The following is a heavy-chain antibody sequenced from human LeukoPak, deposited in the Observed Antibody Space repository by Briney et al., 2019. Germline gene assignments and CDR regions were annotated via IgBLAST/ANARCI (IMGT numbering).Heavy chain of an antibody. Sequence: PAETLSLTCTVSGDSVSGDSLTTYYWSWLRQPPGKGLEWIGYIYHSGSTNYNPSLKSRVTISIDTSKNQFSLTLNSVTAADTATYYCARLYRTYHYMDVWGKGTTVTVSS. CDR3: ARLYRTYHYMDV. J-gene: IGHJ6*03. V-gene: IGHV4-61*01. D-gene: IGHD1-14*01. CDR2: IYHSGST. CDR1: GDSVSGDSLTTYY.